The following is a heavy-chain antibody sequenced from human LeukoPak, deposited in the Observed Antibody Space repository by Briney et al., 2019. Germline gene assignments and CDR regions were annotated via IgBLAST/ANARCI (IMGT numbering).Heavy chain of an antibody. J-gene: IGHJ4*02. D-gene: IGHD2-2*01. CDR3: AKDISRNFVVVPAADY. CDR2: ISGDGGST. CDR1: GFTFDDYA. Sequence: GSLRLSCAASGFTFDDYAMHWVRQPPGKSLEWVSLISGDGGSTYYADSVKGRFTVSRDNSKNSLYLQMNSLRTEDTALYYCAKDISRNFVVVPAADYWGQGTLVTVSS. V-gene: IGHV3-43*02.